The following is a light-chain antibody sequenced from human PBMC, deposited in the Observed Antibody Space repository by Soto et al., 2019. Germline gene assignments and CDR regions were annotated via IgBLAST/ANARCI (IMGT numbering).Light chain of an antibody. V-gene: IGLV2-8*01. Sequence: SALTQPPSASGSPGQSVTISCAGTSSDVGGYNYVSWYQQYPGKPPKLMIYDVTKRPSGVPDRFSGSKSGNTASLTVSGVQAEDEADYYCSSYAGRINVFGTGTKVTVL. J-gene: IGLJ1*01. CDR3: SSYAGRINV. CDR1: SSDVGGYNY. CDR2: DVT.